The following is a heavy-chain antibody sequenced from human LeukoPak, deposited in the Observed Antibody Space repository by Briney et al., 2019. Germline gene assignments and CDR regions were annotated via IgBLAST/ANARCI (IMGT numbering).Heavy chain of an antibody. CDR1: GDSVSSNSAA. D-gene: IGHD5-12*01. CDR2: TYYRSKWYN. CDR3: AREDGGYDQLFYFYGMDV. J-gene: IGHJ6*02. Sequence: SQTLSLTCAISGDSVSSNSAAWNWIRQSPSRGLEWLGRTYYRSKWYNDYAISVKSRITIKPDTSKNQSSLQLNSVTPEDTAVYYCAREDGGYDQLFYFYGMDVWGQGTTVTVSS. V-gene: IGHV6-1*01.